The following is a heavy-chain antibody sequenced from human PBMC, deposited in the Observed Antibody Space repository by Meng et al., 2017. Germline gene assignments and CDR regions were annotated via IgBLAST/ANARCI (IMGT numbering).Heavy chain of an antibody. J-gene: IGHJ5*02. CDR2: ISGSGGTT. D-gene: IGHD2/OR15-2a*01. Sequence: EGHLLESGGGLVQPGGSLRLSCAASGFTFSSTSMSWVRQAPGKGLEWVSTISGSGGTTYYADAVKGRLAISRDNSNNTLYLQMNSLRAEDTAIYYCAKLTSAWGQGTLVTVSS. CDR1: GFTFSSTS. V-gene: IGHV3-23*01. CDR3: AKLTSA.